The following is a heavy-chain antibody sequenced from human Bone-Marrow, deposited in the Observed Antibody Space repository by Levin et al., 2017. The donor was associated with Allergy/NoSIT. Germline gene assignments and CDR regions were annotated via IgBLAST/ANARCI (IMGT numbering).Heavy chain of an antibody. CDR1: GFTFSDYY. CDR2: ISSSGSTI. CDR3: ARESPGDAFDI. J-gene: IGHJ3*02. Sequence: GESLKISCAASGFTFSDYYMSWIRQAPGKGLEWVSYISSSGSTIYYADSVKGRFTISRDNAKNSLYLQMNSLRAEDTAVYYCARESPGDAFDIWGQGTMVTVSS. D-gene: IGHD3-10*01. V-gene: IGHV3-11*01.